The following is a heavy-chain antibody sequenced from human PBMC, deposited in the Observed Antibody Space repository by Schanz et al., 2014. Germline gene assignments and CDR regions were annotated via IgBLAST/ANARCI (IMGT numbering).Heavy chain of an antibody. CDR1: GGSIRGYY. CDR2: VHSSGST. Sequence: QVQLQESGPGLVKPSETLSLTCTVSGGSIRGYYCSWIRQPPGKGLEWIGYVHSSGSTNYNSSLKSRAPISIDTSKTQSSLKRTTVTAADTAVYYCARLGTVLSGYSGYWGQGTLVTVSS. V-gene: IGHV4-4*08. CDR3: ARLGTVLSGYSGY. D-gene: IGHD2-21*01. J-gene: IGHJ4*02.